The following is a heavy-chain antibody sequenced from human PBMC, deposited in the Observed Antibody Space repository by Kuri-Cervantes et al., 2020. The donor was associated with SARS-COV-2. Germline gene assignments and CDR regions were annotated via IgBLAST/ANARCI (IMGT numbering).Heavy chain of an antibody. D-gene: IGHD3-3*01. V-gene: IGHV4-39*01. J-gene: IGHJ4*02. Sequence: SETLSLTCTVSGGSISSSSYYWGWIRQPPGKGLEWIGSIYYSGSTYYNPSLKSRVTISVDTSKNQFSPKLSSVTAADTAVYYCATSGYYDFWSGYYFDYWGQGTLVTVSS. CDR3: ATSGYYDFWSGYYFDY. CDR1: GGSISSSSYY. CDR2: IYYSGST.